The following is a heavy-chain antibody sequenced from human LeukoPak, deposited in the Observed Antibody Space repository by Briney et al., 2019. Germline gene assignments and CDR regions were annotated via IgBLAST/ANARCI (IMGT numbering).Heavy chain of an antibody. CDR1: GFTVNNNF. D-gene: IGHD6-19*01. CDR2: IYADGST. Sequence: PRGSLRLSCAASGFTVNNNFSGWVRQAPGKGLEWVSGIYADGSTYYADSVKGRFTLSRHVSENTLSLEMNSLRPEDTALYYCARESSVSGWFIYWGQGTLDSVS. CDR3: ARESSVSGWFIY. J-gene: IGHJ4*02. V-gene: IGHV3-53*04.